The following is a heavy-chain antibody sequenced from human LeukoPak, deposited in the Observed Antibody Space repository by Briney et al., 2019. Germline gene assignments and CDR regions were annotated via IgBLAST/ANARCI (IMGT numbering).Heavy chain of an antibody. D-gene: IGHD6-13*01. Sequence: GGSLRLSCAASGFTFSDYTMHWVRQAPGKGLEWVAVISYDGGQKYHADSVKGRFTISRDNSKNTVSLQMNGLRAEDTAVFYCARANSSSWHYFDYWGQGTLVTVSS. CDR2: ISYDGGQK. CDR1: GFTFSDYT. CDR3: ARANSSSWHYFDY. J-gene: IGHJ4*02. V-gene: IGHV3-30*04.